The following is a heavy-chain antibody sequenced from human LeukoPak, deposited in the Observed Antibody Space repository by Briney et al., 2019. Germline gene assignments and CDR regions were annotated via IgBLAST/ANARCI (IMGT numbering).Heavy chain of an antibody. V-gene: IGHV4-39*07. CDR2: IYYSGST. D-gene: IGHD2-15*01. CDR1: GGSISSSSYY. Sequence: SETLSLTCTVSGGSISSSSYYWGWIRQPPGKGLEWIGSIYYSGSTYYNPSLKSRVTISVDTSKNQFSLKLSSVTAADTAVYYCARVDVVPGRGLGAEYFQHWGQGTLVTVSS. J-gene: IGHJ1*01. CDR3: ARVDVVPGRGLGAEYFQH.